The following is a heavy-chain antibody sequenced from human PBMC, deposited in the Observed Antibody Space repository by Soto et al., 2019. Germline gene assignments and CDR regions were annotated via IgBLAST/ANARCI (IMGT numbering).Heavy chain of an antibody. CDR1: GGSISSGGYY. CDR2: IYYSGST. V-gene: IGHV4-31*03. D-gene: IGHD6-6*01. Sequence: SETLSLTCTVSGGSISSGGYYWSWIRQHPGKGLEWIGYIYYSGSTYYNPSLKSRVTISVDTSKNQFSLKLSSVTAADTAVYYCARLPSSSKLSFDYWGQGTLVTVSS. CDR3: ARLPSSSKLSFDY. J-gene: IGHJ4*02.